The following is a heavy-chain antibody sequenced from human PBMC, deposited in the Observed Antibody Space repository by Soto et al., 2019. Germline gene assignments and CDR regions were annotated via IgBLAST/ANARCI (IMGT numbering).Heavy chain of an antibody. CDR3: ARAVAGRGNRPAFDY. D-gene: IGHD6-19*01. J-gene: IGHJ4*02. Sequence: QVQLVQSGAEVKKPGASVKVSCKASGYTFTSYYMHWVRQAPGQGLEWMGIINPSGGSTSYAQKFQGRVTMTRDTSTSAVYMELSSLRSEDTAVYYWARAVAGRGNRPAFDYWGQGTLVTVSS. CDR1: GYTFTSYY. CDR2: INPSGGST. V-gene: IGHV1-46*01.